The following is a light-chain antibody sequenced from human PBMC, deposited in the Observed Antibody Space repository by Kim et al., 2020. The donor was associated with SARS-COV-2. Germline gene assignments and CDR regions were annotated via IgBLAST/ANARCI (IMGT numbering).Light chain of an antibody. CDR1: QSVRNNY. Sequence: EIVLTQSPGTLSLSPGERATLSCRASQSVRNNYLAWYQQKPGQAPRLLIYGASSRATGVPHRFSGSGSGTDFTLTISRLEPEDFGVYICKQCGSSHPTFGQGTKVDIK. J-gene: IGKJ1*01. CDR3: KQCGSSHPT. V-gene: IGKV3-20*01. CDR2: GAS.